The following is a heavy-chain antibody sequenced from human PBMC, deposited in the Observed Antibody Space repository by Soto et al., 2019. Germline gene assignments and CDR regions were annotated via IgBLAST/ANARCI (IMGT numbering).Heavy chain of an antibody. CDR3: ARFISGFDY. CDR1: GFTFSSYS. D-gene: IGHD6-25*01. V-gene: IGHV3-21*01. Sequence: GGSLRLSCAASGFTFSSYSMNWVRQAPGKGLEWVSSISSSSSYIYYAGSVKGRFTISRDNAKNSLYLQMNSLRAEDTAVYYCARFISGFDYWGQGTLVTVSS. J-gene: IGHJ4*02. CDR2: ISSSSSYI.